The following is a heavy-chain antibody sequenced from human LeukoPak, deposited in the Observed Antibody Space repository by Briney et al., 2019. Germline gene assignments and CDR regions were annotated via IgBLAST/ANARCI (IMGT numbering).Heavy chain of an antibody. D-gene: IGHD4-17*01. Sequence: GASVKVSCKTSGYTFTGYYMHWVRQAPGQGLEWMGIINPSGGSTSYAQKFQGRVTMTRDMSTSTVYMELSSLRSEDTAVYYCAREWTYGDSQAPLDYWGQGTLVTVSS. CDR1: GYTFTGYY. V-gene: IGHV1-46*01. J-gene: IGHJ4*02. CDR2: INPSGGST. CDR3: AREWTYGDSQAPLDY.